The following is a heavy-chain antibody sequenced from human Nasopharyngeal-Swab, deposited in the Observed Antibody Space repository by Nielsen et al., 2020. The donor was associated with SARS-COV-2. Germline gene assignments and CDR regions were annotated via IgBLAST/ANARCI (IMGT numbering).Heavy chain of an antibody. CDR3: APGSSGYTIEGPFDY. D-gene: IGHD3-22*01. CDR2: ISWNSGSI. CDR1: GFTFDDYA. J-gene: IGHJ4*02. V-gene: IGHV3-9*01. Sequence: SLKISCAASGFTFDDYAMHWVRQAPGKGLEWVSGISWNSGSIGYADSVKGRFTISRDNAKNSLYLQMNSLRAEDTALYYCAPGSSGYTIEGPFDYWGQGTLVTVSS.